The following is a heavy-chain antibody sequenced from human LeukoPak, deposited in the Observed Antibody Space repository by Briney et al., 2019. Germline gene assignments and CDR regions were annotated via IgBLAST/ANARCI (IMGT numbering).Heavy chain of an antibody. J-gene: IGHJ3*02. CDR1: GGSISSSNW. V-gene: IGHV4-4*02. CDR3: ARDRIVGATHAFDI. D-gene: IGHD1-26*01. CDR2: IYHSGST. Sequence: SGTLSLTCAVSGGSISSSNWWSWVRQPPGRGLEWIGEIYHSGSTNYNPSLKSRVTISVDKSKNQFSLKLSSVTAADTAVYYCARDRIVGATHAFDIWGQGTMVTVSS.